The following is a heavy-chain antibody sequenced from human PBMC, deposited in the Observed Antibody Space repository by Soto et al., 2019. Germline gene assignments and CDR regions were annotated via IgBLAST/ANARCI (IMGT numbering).Heavy chain of an antibody. V-gene: IGHV3-23*01. CDR1: GFTFRGYA. CDR3: AKLDLGYCSSTSCRAFDP. Sequence: PGGSLRLSCAGSGFTFRGYAINWVRQAPGKGLEWVSGISGSGTITYYADSVKGRFTISRDNSKNTLYLQMNSLRAEDTAVYYCAKLDLGYCSSTSCRAFDPWGQGTLVTVSS. CDR2: ISGSGTIT. D-gene: IGHD2-2*01. J-gene: IGHJ5*02.